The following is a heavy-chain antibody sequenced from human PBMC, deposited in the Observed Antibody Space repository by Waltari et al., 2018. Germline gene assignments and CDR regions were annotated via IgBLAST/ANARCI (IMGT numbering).Heavy chain of an antibody. CDR1: GYTLTELS. Sequence: QVHLVQSGAEVRRPGASVKVSCKVSGYTLTELSIHWVRQAPGKGLEWMGGFDPEDGEIIYAQKFQGRVTMTEDTSTDTVYMEVSSLRSDDTAVYYCASNQVDYSNYFYFDYWGQGTLVTVSS. J-gene: IGHJ4*02. D-gene: IGHD4-4*01. CDR3: ASNQVDYSNYFYFDY. V-gene: IGHV1-24*01. CDR2: FDPEDGEI.